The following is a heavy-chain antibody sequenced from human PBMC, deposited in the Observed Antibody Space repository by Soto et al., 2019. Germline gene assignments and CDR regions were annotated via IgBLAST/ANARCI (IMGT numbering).Heavy chain of an antibody. Sequence: QVQLQESGPGLVKPSQTLSLTCAVSGGSISSGGYYWSWIRQHPGKGLEWIGYIYDGGNTYYNPSLRGRVIISVDTSKNHFSLKLSSVTAADTAVYYCARSVKGSWQAYFDYWGQGTLVTVSS. V-gene: IGHV4-31*11. CDR1: GGSISSGGYY. CDR2: IYDGGNT. D-gene: IGHD6-13*01. CDR3: ARSVKGSWQAYFDY. J-gene: IGHJ4*02.